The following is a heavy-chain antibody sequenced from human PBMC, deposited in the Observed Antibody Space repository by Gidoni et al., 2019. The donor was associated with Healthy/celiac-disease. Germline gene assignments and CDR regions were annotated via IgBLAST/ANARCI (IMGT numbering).Heavy chain of an antibody. J-gene: IGHJ6*02. CDR2: ISSSGRTI. V-gene: IGHV3-48*03. D-gene: IGHD3-22*01. CDR3: AREGTMIVGEYYYYGMDV. CDR1: GFTFSSYE. Sequence: EVQLVESGGGLVQPGGSLRLSCAASGFTFSSYEMNWVRPAPGKGLEWVAYISSSGRTIYYADSVKGRFTISRDNAKNSLYLQMNSLRAEDTAVYYCAREGTMIVGEYYYYGMDVWGQGTTVTVSS.